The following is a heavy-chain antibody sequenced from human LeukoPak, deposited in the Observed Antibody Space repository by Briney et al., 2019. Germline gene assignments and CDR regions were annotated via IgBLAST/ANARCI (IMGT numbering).Heavy chain of an antibody. CDR1: GDTFSSYA. CDR3: ARDRLLYSERTDNWYFDL. D-gene: IGHD5-18*01. Sequence: SVKVSCKASGDTFSSYAISWVRQAPGQGLEWMGGIIPIFGTANYAQKFQGRVTITADESTSTAYMELSSLRSEDTAVYYCARDRLLYSERTDNWYFDLWGRGTLVTVSS. CDR2: IIPIFGTA. V-gene: IGHV1-69*13. J-gene: IGHJ2*01.